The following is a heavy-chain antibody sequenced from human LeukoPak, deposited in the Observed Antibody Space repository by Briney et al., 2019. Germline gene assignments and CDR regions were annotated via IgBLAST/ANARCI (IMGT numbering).Heavy chain of an antibody. CDR3: ARDYDGDFDY. CDR2: INPNSGGT. D-gene: IGHD3-3*01. J-gene: IGHJ4*02. Sequence: ASVKVSCKASGYTSTGYYMHRVRQAPGQGLEWMGWINPNSGGTNYAQKFQGRVAMTTDTSTSTAYMELRSLRSDDTAVYYCARDYDGDFDYWGQGTLVTVSS. V-gene: IGHV1-2*02. CDR1: GYTSTGYY.